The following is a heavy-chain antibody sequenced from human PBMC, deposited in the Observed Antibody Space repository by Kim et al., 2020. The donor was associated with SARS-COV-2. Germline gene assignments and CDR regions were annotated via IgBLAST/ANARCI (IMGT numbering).Heavy chain of an antibody. CDR3: ARRRLSWADAFDV. CDR2: IKDDGSET. V-gene: IGHV3-7*01. CDR1: GFTFSSYW. D-gene: IGHD6-13*01. J-gene: IGHJ3*01. Sequence: GGSLRLSCAPSGFTFSSYWMSWVRQAPGKGLEWVANIKDDGSETYYVDSVKGRFAISRDNAKNSLSLQMNSLRAEDTALYYCARRRLSWADAFDVWGQGTMVTVSS.